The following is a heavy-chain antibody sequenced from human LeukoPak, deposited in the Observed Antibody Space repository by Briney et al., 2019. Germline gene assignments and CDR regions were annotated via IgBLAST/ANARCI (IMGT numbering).Heavy chain of an antibody. CDR2: IYSGGST. CDR3: ARATGPRNYYDSSGYWFSNYYYYGMDV. Sequence: PGGSLRLSCAASGFTVSSNYMSWVRQAPGKGLEWVSVIYSGGSTYYADSVKDRFTISRDNSKNTLYLQMNSLRAEDTAVYYCARATGPRNYYDSSGYWFSNYYYYGMDVWGQGTTVTVSS. J-gene: IGHJ6*02. D-gene: IGHD3-22*01. V-gene: IGHV3-66*02. CDR1: GFTVSSNY.